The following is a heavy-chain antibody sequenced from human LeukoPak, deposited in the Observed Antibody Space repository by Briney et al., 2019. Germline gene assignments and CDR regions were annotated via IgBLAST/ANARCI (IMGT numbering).Heavy chain of an antibody. CDR3: ATQTYSSSRTVWFDP. CDR2: IYYSGST. D-gene: IGHD6-13*01. V-gene: IGHV4-39*01. CDR1: GGSISSSSYY. Sequence: SETLSLTCTVSGGSISSSSYYWGWIRQPPGKGLEWIGSIYYSGSTYYNPSLKSRVTISVDTSKNQFSLKLSSVTAADTAVYYCATQTYSSSRTVWFDPWGQGTLVTVSS. J-gene: IGHJ5*02.